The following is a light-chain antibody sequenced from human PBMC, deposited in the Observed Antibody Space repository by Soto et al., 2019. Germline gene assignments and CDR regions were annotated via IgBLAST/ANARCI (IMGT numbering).Light chain of an antibody. CDR3: QQYYSTPVA. V-gene: IGKV3-15*01. CDR1: QSVGTN. J-gene: IGKJ1*01. Sequence: DIVVTQSPGTLSVSPGEGATLSCRASQSVGTNLAWYQQRPGQAPRLLVYGASTRASGIPPRFSGSGSGTDFTLTISSLQAEDVAVYYCQQYYSTPVAFGQGTKVDIK. CDR2: GAS.